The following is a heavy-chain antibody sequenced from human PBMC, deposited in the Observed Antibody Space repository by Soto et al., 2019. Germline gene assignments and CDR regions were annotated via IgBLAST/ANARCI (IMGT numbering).Heavy chain of an antibody. D-gene: IGHD1-20*01. Sequence: ASVKVSCKASGYTFTSYGISWVRQAPGQGLEWMGWISAYNGNTNYAQKLQGRVTMTTDTSTSTAYMELRSLRSDDTAVYYCARGFNWNDPSGLNWFDPWGQGTLVTVSS. V-gene: IGHV1-18*01. CDR3: ARGFNWNDPSGLNWFDP. J-gene: IGHJ5*02. CDR1: GYTFTSYG. CDR2: ISAYNGNT.